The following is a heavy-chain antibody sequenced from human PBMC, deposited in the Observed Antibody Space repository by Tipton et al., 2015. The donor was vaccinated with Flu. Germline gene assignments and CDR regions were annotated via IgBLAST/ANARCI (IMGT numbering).Heavy chain of an antibody. J-gene: IGHJ5*02. V-gene: IGHV4-38-2*01. CDR2: VHQTGNT. CDR3: ARRDYSNYVSGPKNWFDP. D-gene: IGHD4-11*01. CDR1: GDSVGSDYF. Sequence: TLSLTCSVSGDSVGSDYFWGWIRQSPGMVLEWIGNVHQTGNTYYNPSFRSRVTIAIDRPKNQFSLRLTSVTAADTAVYFCARRDYSNYVSGPKNWFDPWGQGTLVTVS.